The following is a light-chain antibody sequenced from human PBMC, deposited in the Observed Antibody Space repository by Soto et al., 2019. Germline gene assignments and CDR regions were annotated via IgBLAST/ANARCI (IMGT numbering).Light chain of an antibody. Sequence: EIVLTQSPATLSLSPGERATLCCRASQSVSSYLAWYQQKPGQAPRLLIYDASNRATGIPARFSGSGSGTDFTLSISRLEPEDFAVYYCQQYSNLWTFGQGTKVDIK. CDR1: QSVSSY. V-gene: IGKV3-11*01. CDR3: QQYSNLWT. J-gene: IGKJ1*01. CDR2: DAS.